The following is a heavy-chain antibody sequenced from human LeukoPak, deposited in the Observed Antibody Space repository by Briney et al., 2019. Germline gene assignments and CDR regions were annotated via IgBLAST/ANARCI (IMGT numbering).Heavy chain of an antibody. CDR2: IKQDGSEK. Sequence: GGSLTLSCAPSGFTFTSYWMSWVRQPPPRGLEWVANIKQDGSEKYYVDSVKGRFTISRDNAKNSLYLQMNGLRAEDTAVYYCARDRNTDFWSGYYTNYFDYWGQGTLVTVSS. CDR1: GFTFTSYW. V-gene: IGHV3-7*01. D-gene: IGHD3-3*01. CDR3: ARDRNTDFWSGYYTNYFDY. J-gene: IGHJ4*02.